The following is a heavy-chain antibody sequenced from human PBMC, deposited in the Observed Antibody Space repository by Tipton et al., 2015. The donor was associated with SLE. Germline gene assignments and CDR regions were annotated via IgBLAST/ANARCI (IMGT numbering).Heavy chain of an antibody. CDR3: ARVDGYSSSWYGGLYSYGMDV. Sequence: SLRLSCAASGFTFSSYSMNWVRQAPGKGLEWVSSISSSSSYIYYADSVKGRFTISRDNAKNSLYLQMNSLRAEDTAVYYCARVDGYSSSWYGGLYSYGMDVWGQGTTVTVSS. D-gene: IGHD6-13*01. CDR1: GFTFSSYS. CDR2: ISSSSSYI. J-gene: IGHJ6*02. V-gene: IGHV3-21*01.